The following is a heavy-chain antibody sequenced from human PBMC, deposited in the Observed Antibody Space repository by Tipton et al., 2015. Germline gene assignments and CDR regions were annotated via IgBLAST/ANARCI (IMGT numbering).Heavy chain of an antibody. J-gene: IGHJ4*02. CDR2: ISHSGNT. V-gene: IGHV4-38-2*01. Sequence: TLSLTCAVSAYSISSDYYWGWIRQPPGKGLEWIGSISHSGNTYYNPPLKSRVTISADTSKNQFSLRLTSVTAADTAVYYCVCQDYDSLTRDYQTVDYWGQGTLVTVSS. CDR3: VCQDYDSLTRDYQTVDY. D-gene: IGHD3-9*01. CDR1: AYSISSDYY.